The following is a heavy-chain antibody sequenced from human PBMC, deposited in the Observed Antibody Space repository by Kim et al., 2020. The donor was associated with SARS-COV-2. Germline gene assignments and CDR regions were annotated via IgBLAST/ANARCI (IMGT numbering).Heavy chain of an antibody. CDR2: NT. J-gene: IGHJ5*02. D-gene: IGHD6-13*01. CDR3: ASTAPAAGYS. Sequence: NTKYSQKFPGRVTITRDTSASTAYMELSSLRSEDTAVYYCASTAPAAGYSWGQGTLVTVSS. V-gene: IGHV1-3*01.